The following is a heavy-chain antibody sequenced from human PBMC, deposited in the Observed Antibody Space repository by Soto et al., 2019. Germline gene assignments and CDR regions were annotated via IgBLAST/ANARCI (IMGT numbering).Heavy chain of an antibody. D-gene: IGHD2-8*02. Sequence: SETLSLTCAVYGGSCSGYYWTWIRQPPGTGLEWIGEINHSGSTNYNPSLKSRVTISVDTSKNQFSLKLTSVTAADTAVYYCARDTITGLFDYWGQGTLVTVSS. V-gene: IGHV4-34*01. J-gene: IGHJ4*02. CDR1: GGSCSGYY. CDR2: INHSGST. CDR3: ARDTITGLFDY.